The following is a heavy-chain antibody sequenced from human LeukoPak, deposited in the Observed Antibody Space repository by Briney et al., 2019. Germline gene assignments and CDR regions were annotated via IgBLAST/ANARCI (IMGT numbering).Heavy chain of an antibody. CDR1: GFTFSSYA. CDR3: AKDWGYHSSYFDY. CDR2: IRGSGGST. Sequence: GGSLRLSCAASGFTFSSYAMSWARQAPGKGLEWVSAIRGSGGSTYYADSVKGRFTISRDNSKNTLYLQMNSLRAEDTAVYYCAKDWGYHSSYFDYWGQGTLVTVSS. V-gene: IGHV3-23*01. D-gene: IGHD3-16*01. J-gene: IGHJ4*02.